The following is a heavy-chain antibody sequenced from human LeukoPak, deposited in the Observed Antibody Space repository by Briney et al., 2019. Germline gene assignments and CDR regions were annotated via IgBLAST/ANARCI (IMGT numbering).Heavy chain of an antibody. CDR2: ISAYNGNT. CDR3: ARGGRRIAAAGNHNWFDP. Sequence: ASVKVSCKASGYTFTSYGISWVRQAPGQGLEWMGWISAYNGNTNYAQKLQGRVTMTTDTPTSTAYMELRSLRSDDTAVYYCARGGRRIAAAGNHNWFDPWGQGTLVTVSS. D-gene: IGHD6-13*01. V-gene: IGHV1-18*01. CDR1: GYTFTSYG. J-gene: IGHJ5*02.